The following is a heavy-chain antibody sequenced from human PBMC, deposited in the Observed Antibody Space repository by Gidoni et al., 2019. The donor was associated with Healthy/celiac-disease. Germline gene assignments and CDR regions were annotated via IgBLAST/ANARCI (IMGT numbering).Heavy chain of an antibody. CDR2: INAGNGNT. CDR1: GYTFTSYA. J-gene: IGHJ4*02. Sequence: QVQLVQSGAEVKKPGASVTVSCKASGYTFTSYAMHWVRQAPGQRLEWMGWINAGNGNTKYSQKFQGRVTITRDTSASTAYMELSSLRSEDTAVYYCARDQVAVDGPYFDYWGQGTLVTVSS. V-gene: IGHV1-3*01. D-gene: IGHD6-19*01. CDR3: ARDQVAVDGPYFDY.